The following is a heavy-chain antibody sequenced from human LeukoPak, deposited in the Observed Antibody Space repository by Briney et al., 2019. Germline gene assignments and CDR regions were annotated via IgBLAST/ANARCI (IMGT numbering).Heavy chain of an antibody. Sequence: PGGSLRLSCAASGFTFSSYAMHWVRQAPGKGLEWVAVISYDGSNKCYADSVKGRFTISRDNSKNTLYLQMNSLRAEDTAVYYCARSYSSGWKNAFDIWGQGTMVTVSS. CDR2: ISYDGSNK. V-gene: IGHV3-30-3*01. D-gene: IGHD6-19*01. J-gene: IGHJ3*02. CDR3: ARSYSSGWKNAFDI. CDR1: GFTFSSYA.